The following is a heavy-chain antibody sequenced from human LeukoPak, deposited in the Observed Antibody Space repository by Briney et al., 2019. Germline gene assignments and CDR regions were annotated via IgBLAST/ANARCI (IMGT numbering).Heavy chain of an antibody. CDR2: IWYDGGNK. Sequence: PGGTQRLSCAASGFTFSNYGMHWVRQAPGKGLEWMAVIWYDGGNKYYANSVKGRFTISRDNSKNTLYLQMNSLRAEDTAVYYCARDRAELGPGSPPYFQHWGQGTLVTVSS. CDR3: ARDRAELGPGSPPYFQH. J-gene: IGHJ1*01. D-gene: IGHD6-13*01. CDR1: GFTFSNYG. V-gene: IGHV3-33*01.